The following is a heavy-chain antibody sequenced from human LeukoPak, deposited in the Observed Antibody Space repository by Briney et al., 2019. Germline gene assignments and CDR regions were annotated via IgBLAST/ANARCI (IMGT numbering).Heavy chain of an antibody. J-gene: IGHJ4*02. V-gene: IGHV3-23*01. CDR2: ISGSGGSA. Sequence: GGSLRLSCAASGFTFSSYSMNWVRQAPGKGLEWVSAISGSGGSAYYADSVKGRFTISRDNSKNTLYLQMNSLRAEDTAVYYCAKWYYDILTGYLPLFDYWGQGTLVTVSS. D-gene: IGHD3-9*01. CDR3: AKWYYDILTGYLPLFDY. CDR1: GFTFSSYS.